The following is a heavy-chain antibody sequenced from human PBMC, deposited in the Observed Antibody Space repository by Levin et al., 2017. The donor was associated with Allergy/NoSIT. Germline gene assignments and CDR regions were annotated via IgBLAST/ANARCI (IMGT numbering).Heavy chain of an antibody. J-gene: IGHJ6*02. CDR2: IIPIFGTA. CDR1: GGTFSSYA. CDR3: ARVPTTSPFYYYYGMDV. D-gene: IGHD4-11*01. Sequence: KISCKASGGTFSSYAISWVRQAPGRGLEWMGGIIPIFGTANYAQKFQGRVTITADKSTSTAYMELSSLRSEDTAVYYCARVPTTSPFYYYYGMDVWGQGTTVTVSS. V-gene: IGHV1-69*06.